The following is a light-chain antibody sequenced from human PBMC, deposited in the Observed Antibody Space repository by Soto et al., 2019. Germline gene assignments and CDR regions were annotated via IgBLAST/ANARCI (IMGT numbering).Light chain of an antibody. Sequence: QSALTQPASVSGSPGQSITISCAGSNSDVGGHNYVSWYQQHPDKAPKLLIYEVTSRPSGVSNRFSGSKSGNTASLTISGLQAEDEAAYFCGSYTSANTLIFGGGTKLTVL. J-gene: IGLJ2*01. CDR1: NSDVGGHNY. V-gene: IGLV2-14*01. CDR3: GSYTSANTLI. CDR2: EVT.